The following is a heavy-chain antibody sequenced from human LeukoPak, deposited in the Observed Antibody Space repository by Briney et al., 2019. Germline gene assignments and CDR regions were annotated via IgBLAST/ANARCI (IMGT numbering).Heavy chain of an antibody. CDR2: ISATSNYI. CDR1: GFTFSSYS. D-gene: IGHD5-18*01. J-gene: IGHJ4*02. V-gene: IGHV3-21*01. CDR3: ARDTSGYTFDD. Sequence: PGGSLRLSCAASGFTFSSYSMNWVRQAPGKGLEWVSFISATSNYIYYADSVKGRFTISRDNAKNSLYLQMNSLRAEDTAVYYCARDTSGYTFDDWGQGTLVTVSS.